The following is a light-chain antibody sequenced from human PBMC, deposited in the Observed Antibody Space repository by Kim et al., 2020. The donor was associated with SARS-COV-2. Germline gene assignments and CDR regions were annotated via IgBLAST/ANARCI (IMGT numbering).Light chain of an antibody. V-gene: IGKV3-20*01. CDR2: AAS. J-gene: IGKJ1*01. CDR3: QQYGTSPWT. CDR1: QSVSISY. Sequence: EIVLTQSPGTLSLSPGERVTLSCRASQSVSISYVAWYQQKPGQAPRLLIYAASSRATGIPDRFSGSGSGTDFTLTISRLEPEDFAVYYCQQYGTSPWTFGQGTKVDIK.